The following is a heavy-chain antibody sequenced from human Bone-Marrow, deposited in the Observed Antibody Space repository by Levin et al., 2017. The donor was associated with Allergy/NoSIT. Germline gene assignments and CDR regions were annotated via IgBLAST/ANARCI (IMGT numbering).Heavy chain of an antibody. V-gene: IGHV3-30-3*01. CDR3: AGDPSTTLAHYYFSGTDV. D-gene: IGHD1-14*01. J-gene: IGHJ6*02. CDR2: ISFNGANK. Sequence: GESLKISCTASEFTFSLYSMHWVRQAPGKGLEWVALISFNGANKYYADSVKGRFTISRDNSKNTLFLQMDSLRPEDTAVYFCAGDPSTTLAHYYFSGTDVWGQGTTVTVSS. CDR1: EFTFSLYS.